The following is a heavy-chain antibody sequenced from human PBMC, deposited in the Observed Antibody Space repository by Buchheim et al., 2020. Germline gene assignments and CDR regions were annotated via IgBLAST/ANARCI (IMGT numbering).Heavy chain of an antibody. CDR2: IDPSDSYT. CDR3: ARLITMVRGADNYYDSSASENPITGGNDY. D-gene: IGHD3-10*01. J-gene: IGHJ4*02. CDR1: GYSFTSYW. V-gene: IGHV5-10-1*03. Sequence: EVQLVQSGAEVKKPGESLRISCKGSGYSFTSYWISWVRQMPGKGLEWMGRIDPSDSYTNYSPSFQGHVTISADKSISTAYLQWSSLKASDTAMYYCARLITMVRGADNYYDSSASENPITGGNDYWGQGTL.